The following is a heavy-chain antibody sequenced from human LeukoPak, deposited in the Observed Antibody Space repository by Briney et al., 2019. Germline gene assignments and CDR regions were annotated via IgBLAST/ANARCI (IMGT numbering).Heavy chain of an antibody. Sequence: SETLSLTCTVSGGSISSSSYYWGWIRQPPGKGLEWIGSIYYSGSTYYNPSLKSRVTISVDTSKNQFSLKLSSVTAADTAVYYCARNPDYGGPYYYYYGMDVWGQGTTVTVSS. D-gene: IGHD4-23*01. V-gene: IGHV4-39*07. CDR2: IYYSGST. CDR1: GGSISSSSYY. CDR3: ARNPDYGGPYYYYYGMDV. J-gene: IGHJ6*02.